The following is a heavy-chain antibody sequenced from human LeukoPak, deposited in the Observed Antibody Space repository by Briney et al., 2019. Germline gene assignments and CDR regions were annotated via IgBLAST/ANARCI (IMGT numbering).Heavy chain of an antibody. CDR3: ASHEYYYGSGRLGDY. J-gene: IGHJ4*02. V-gene: IGHV4-30-4*01. D-gene: IGHD3-10*01. Sequence: SQTLSLACTVSGGSISSGDYYWSWIRQPPGKGLEWIGYIYYSGSTYYNPSLKSRVTISVDTSKNQFSLKLSSVTAADTAVYHCASHEYYYGSGRLGDYWGQGTLVTVSS. CDR2: IYYSGST. CDR1: GGSISSGDYY.